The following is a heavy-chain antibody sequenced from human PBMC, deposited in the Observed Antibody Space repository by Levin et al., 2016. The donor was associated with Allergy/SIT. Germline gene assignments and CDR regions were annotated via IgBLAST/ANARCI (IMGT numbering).Heavy chain of an antibody. Sequence: ASVKVSCKASGYTFTSYYMHWVRQAPGQGLEWMGWISAYNGNTNYAQKLQGRVTMTTDTSTSTAYMELRSLRSDDTAVYYCARVYGYGGNSESDYWGQGTLVTVSS. CDR2: ISAYNGNT. CDR3: ARVYGYGGNSESDY. V-gene: IGHV1-18*04. D-gene: IGHD4-23*01. J-gene: IGHJ4*02. CDR1: GYTFTSYY.